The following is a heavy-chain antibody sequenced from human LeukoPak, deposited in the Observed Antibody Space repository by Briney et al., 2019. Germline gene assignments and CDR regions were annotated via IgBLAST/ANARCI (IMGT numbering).Heavy chain of an antibody. CDR1: GFTFSDYY. CDR3: ARDRFRRDTFGGVIVPY. J-gene: IGHJ4*02. D-gene: IGHD3-16*02. CDR2: ISSSGSTI. Sequence: TAGGSLRLSCAASGFTFSDYYMSWIRQAPGKGLEWVSYISSSGSTIYYADSVKGRFTISRDNAKNSLYLQMNSLRAEDTAVYYCARDRFRRDTFGGVIVPYWGQGTLVTVSS. V-gene: IGHV3-11*01.